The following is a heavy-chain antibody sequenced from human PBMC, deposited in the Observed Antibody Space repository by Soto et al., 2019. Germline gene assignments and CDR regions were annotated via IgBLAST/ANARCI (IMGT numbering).Heavy chain of an antibody. CDR1: GFTFSSYG. CDR2: ISYDGSNK. V-gene: IGHV3-30*03. CDR3: AEGRNYDDSSGYPG. D-gene: IGHD3-22*01. J-gene: IGHJ4*02. Sequence: LRLSCAASGFTFSSYGMHWVRQAPGKGLEWVAVISYDGSNKYYADSVKGRFTISRDNSKNTLYLQMNSLRAEDTAVYYCAEGRNYDDSSGYPGWGQGTLVTVSS.